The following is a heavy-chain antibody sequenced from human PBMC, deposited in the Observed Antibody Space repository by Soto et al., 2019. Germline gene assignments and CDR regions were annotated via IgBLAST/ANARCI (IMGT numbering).Heavy chain of an antibody. CDR1: GFTFTSST. D-gene: IGHD3-9*01. J-gene: IGHJ6*03. Sequence: ASVKVSCKASGFTFTSSTVQWVRQARGQRLEWIGWIVVGSGNTNYAQNFQERVTITRDMSTSTAYMELSSLISEDTAVYYCAADSGDILTGYYTSRGYYYYMDVWGKGTTVTVSS. CDR3: AADSGDILTGYYTSRGYYYYMDV. CDR2: IVVGSGNT. V-gene: IGHV1-58*01.